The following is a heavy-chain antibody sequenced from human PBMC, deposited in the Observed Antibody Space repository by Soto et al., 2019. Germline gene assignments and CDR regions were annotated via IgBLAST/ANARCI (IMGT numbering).Heavy chain of an antibody. V-gene: IGHV1-69*12. J-gene: IGHJ6*02. CDR2: IIPIFGTA. D-gene: IGHD6-19*01. CDR1: GGTFSSYA. Sequence: QVQLVQSGAEVKKPGSSVKVSCKASGGTFSSYAISWVRQAPGQGLEWMGGIIPIFGTANYAQKFQGRVTITADEXXSXAXXELSSLRSEDTAVYYCARVRGGSGWGYYYCYGMDVWGQGTTVTVSS. CDR3: ARVRGGSGWGYYYCYGMDV.